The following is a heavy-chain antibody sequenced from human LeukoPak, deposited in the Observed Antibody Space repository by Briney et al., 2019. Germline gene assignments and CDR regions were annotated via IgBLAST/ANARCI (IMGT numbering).Heavy chain of an antibody. CDR3: AKSSTRDAPLGYFDY. Sequence: PGGSLRLSCVASGFTFSNYWMSWVRQAPGKGLEWVAVISGRGDSTYFPDSVKGRLTISRDDSKNMVFLQMNSLRVEDTAIYYCAKSSTRDAPLGYFDYWGQGALVTVSS. CDR2: ISGRGDST. J-gene: IGHJ4*02. V-gene: IGHV3-23*01. CDR1: GFTFSNYW.